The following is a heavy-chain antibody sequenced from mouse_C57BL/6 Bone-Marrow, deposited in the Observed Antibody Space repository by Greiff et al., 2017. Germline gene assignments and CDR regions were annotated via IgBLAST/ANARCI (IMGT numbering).Heavy chain of an antibody. CDR2: IYPGDGDT. J-gene: IGHJ1*03. D-gene: IGHD2-2*01. Sequence: QVQLKESGAELVKPGASVKISCKASGYAFSSYWMNWVKQRPGKGLEWIGQIYPGDGDTNYNGKFKGKATLTADKSSSTAYMQLSSLTSEDSAVYFCARNGLRRYFDVWGTGTTVTVSS. CDR1: GYAFSSYW. CDR3: ARNGLRRYFDV. V-gene: IGHV1-80*01.